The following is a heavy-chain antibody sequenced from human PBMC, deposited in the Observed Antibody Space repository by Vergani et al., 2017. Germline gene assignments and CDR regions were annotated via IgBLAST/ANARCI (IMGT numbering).Heavy chain of an antibody. CDR3: ARRSGIVYDIFSGTQYFFDF. D-gene: IGHD3-9*01. CDR1: GYSISSGYY. CDR2: MYRTGRT. J-gene: IGHJ4*02. V-gene: IGHV4-38-2*02. Sequence: QVQLQESGPGLVKPSETLSLTCTVSGYSISSGYYWGWIRQPPGKGLEWIGSMYRTGRTHFNPSLKSRVTISVDTSNNHFSLRLNSLTAADTAVYYCARRSGIVYDIFSGTQYFFDFWGQGTLVTVSS.